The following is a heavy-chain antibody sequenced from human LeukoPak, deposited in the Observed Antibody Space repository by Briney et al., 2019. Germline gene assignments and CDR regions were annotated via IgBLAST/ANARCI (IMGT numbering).Heavy chain of an antibody. J-gene: IGHJ6*02. CDR1: GFTFSSYW. V-gene: IGHV3-7*03. CDR2: INQDGGEK. D-gene: IGHD3-10*01. Sequence: GGSLRLSCAASGFTFSSYWMSWVRQAPGKGLEWVANINQDGGEKYYVDSVKGRFTISRDNAKNSLYLQMNSLRAEDTALYYCAKDIAQGVIISPYYYYGMDVWGQGTTVTVSS. CDR3: AKDIAQGVIISPYYYYGMDV.